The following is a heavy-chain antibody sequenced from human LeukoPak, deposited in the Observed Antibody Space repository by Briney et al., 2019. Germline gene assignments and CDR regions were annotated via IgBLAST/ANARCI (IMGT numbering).Heavy chain of an antibody. V-gene: IGHV1-69*05. CDR2: IIPIFGTA. Sequence: SVKVSCKASGGTFSSYAISWVRQAPGQGLEWMGRIIPIFGTANYAQKLQGRVTMTTDTSTSTAYMELRSLRSDDTAVYYCARVSYGDYVWGHMNWGQGTLVTVSS. J-gene: IGHJ4*02. D-gene: IGHD4-17*01. CDR3: ARVSYGDYVWGHMN. CDR1: GGTFSSYA.